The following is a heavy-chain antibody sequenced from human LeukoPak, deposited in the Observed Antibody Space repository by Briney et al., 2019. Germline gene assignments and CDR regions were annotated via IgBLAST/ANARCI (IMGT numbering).Heavy chain of an antibody. CDR2: INPNSRGT. CDR1: GYSFTDYY. J-gene: IGHJ1*01. Sequence: ASVKVSCKPSGYSFTDYYMHWVRQAPGQGLEWMGWINPNSRGTNYGQKFQGRVTMTRDASISTAYMEVSRLRSDDTAVYYCARGAGAEQSEYFQYWGQGTLVTVSS. D-gene: IGHD1/OR15-1a*01. V-gene: IGHV1-2*02. CDR3: ARGAGAEQSEYFQY.